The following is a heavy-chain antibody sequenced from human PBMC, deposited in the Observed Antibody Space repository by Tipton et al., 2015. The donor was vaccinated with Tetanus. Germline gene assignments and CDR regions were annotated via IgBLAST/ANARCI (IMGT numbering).Heavy chain of an antibody. J-gene: IGHJ4*02. D-gene: IGHD2-15*01. CDR3: ARGADCSGGSCFSGDFDT. Sequence: AASGFIFSSYGIHWVRQAPGKGLEWLAVSWYDGTDKYYADSVKGRFTISRDNSKNTLYLQMNSLRAEDTALYYCARGADCSGGSCFSGDFDTWGQGPQVTVSS. CDR1: GFIFSSYG. V-gene: IGHV3-33*01. CDR2: SWYDGTDK.